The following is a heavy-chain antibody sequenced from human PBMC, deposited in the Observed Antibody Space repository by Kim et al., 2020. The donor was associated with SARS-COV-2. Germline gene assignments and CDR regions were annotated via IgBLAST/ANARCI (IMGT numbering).Heavy chain of an antibody. D-gene: IGHD3-10*01. J-gene: IGHJ4*02. CDR2: ISSSSSYI. CDR3: ASGEATMVRGVIITSFDY. Sequence: GGSLRLSCAASGFTFSSYSMNWVRQAPGKGLEWVSSISSSSSYIYYADSVKGRFTISRDNAKNSLYLQMNSLRAEDTAVYYCASGEATMVRGVIITSFDYWGQGTLVTVSS. V-gene: IGHV3-21*01. CDR1: GFTFSSYS.